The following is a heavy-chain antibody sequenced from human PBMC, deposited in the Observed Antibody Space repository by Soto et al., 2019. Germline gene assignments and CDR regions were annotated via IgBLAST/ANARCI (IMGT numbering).Heavy chain of an antibody. J-gene: IGHJ4*02. CDR3: ARGISGSFFGY. D-gene: IGHD6-19*01. Sequence: EVQLLESGGGLVQPGGSLRLSCAASGFTFSTYVMSWVRQGPGKGLEWVATMIGSGGSTNYADSVKGRFTISRDNSKNTLYLQMNSLRPEDTAVYFCARGISGSFFGYWGQGTLVTVSS. CDR2: MIGSGGST. V-gene: IGHV3-23*01. CDR1: GFTFSTYV.